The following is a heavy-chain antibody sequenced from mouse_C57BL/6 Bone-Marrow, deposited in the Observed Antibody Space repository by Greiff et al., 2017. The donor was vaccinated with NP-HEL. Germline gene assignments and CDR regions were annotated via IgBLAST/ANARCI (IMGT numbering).Heavy chain of an antibody. CDR1: GFNIKDDY. V-gene: IGHV14-4*01. CDR2: IDPENGDT. CDR3: TRTAQATGAMDY. J-gene: IGHJ4*01. Sequence: EVQLQQSGAELVRPGASVKLSCTASGFNIKDDYMHWVKQRPEQGLEWIGWIDPENGDTEYASKFQGKATMTADTSSNTAYLQLSSLTSEDTAVYYCTRTAQATGAMDYWGQGTSVTVSS. D-gene: IGHD3-2*02.